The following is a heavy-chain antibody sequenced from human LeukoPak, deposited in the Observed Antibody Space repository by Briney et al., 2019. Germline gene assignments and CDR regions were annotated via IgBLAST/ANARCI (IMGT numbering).Heavy chain of an antibody. V-gene: IGHV3-30*02. CDR3: ANNGYCSSTSCYLALNPYYMDV. CDR2: IRYDGSNK. J-gene: IGHJ6*03. Sequence: EGSLRLSCAASGFTFSSYGMHWVRQAPGKGLEWVAFIRYDGSNKYYADSVKGRFTISRDNSKNTLYLQMNSLRAEDTAVYYCANNGYCSSTSCYLALNPYYMDVWGKGTTVTISS. D-gene: IGHD2-2*01. CDR1: GFTFSSYG.